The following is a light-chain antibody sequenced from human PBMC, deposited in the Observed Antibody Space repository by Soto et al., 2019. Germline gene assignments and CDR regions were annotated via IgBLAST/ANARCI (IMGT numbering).Light chain of an antibody. V-gene: IGKV3-11*01. CDR1: QSVSSY. CDR3: QQRSNPFT. CDR2: DAS. Sequence: EIVLTQSPATLSLSPGERATLSCRASQSVSSYLAWYQQKPGQAPRLLIYDASNRATGIPARFSGSGSGTDFTLTISSLEPEDSAVYYCQQRSNPFTFGPGTNVDIK. J-gene: IGKJ3*01.